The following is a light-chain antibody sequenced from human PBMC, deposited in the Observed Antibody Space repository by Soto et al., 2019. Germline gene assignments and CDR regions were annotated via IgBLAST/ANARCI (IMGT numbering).Light chain of an antibody. CDR3: QHYNSYSEA. J-gene: IGKJ1*01. CDR2: KAS. V-gene: IGKV1-5*03. CDR1: QTIGSW. Sequence: DIRMTQSPSTLSGSVGDRVTITCRASQTIGSWLAWYQQKPGKAPKLLIYKASTLKSGVPSRFSGSGSGTEFPLTSSSLQPDDFATYYCQHYNSYSEAFGQGTKVELK.